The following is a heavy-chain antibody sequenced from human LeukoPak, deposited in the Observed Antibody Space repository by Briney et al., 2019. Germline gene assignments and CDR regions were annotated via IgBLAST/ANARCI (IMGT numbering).Heavy chain of an antibody. CDR2: TSAYNGNT. CDR1: GYTFTSYG. V-gene: IGHV1-18*01. Sequence: ASVKVSCKASGYTFTSYGISWVRQAPGQGLEWMGWTSAYNGNTNYAQKLQGRVTMTTDTSTSTAYMELRSLRSDDTAVYYCARGGYSYGYVSRSLDYWGQGTLVTVSS. CDR3: ARGGYSYGYVSRSLDY. D-gene: IGHD5-18*01. J-gene: IGHJ4*02.